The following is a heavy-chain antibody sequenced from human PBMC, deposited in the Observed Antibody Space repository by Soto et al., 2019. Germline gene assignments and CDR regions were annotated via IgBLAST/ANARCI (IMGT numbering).Heavy chain of an antibody. Sequence: PGESLKISCKGSGYSFTSYWIGWVRQMPGKGLEWMGIIYPGDSDTRYSPSFQGQVTISADKSISTAYLQWSSLKASDTAMYYCARAAGSSPFLDYYYYYMDVWGKGTTVTVSS. CDR2: IYPGDSDT. V-gene: IGHV5-51*01. D-gene: IGHD2-15*01. CDR3: ARAAGSSPFLDYYYYYMDV. J-gene: IGHJ6*03. CDR1: GYSFTSYW.